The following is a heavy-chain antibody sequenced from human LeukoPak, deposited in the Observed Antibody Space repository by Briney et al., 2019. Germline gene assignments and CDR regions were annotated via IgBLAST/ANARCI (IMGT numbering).Heavy chain of an antibody. CDR3: AREELGSSLGFDP. CDR1: GFTFSSYT. V-gene: IGHV3-30-3*01. J-gene: IGHJ5*02. Sequence: GGSLRLSCAASGFTFSSYTIHWIRQPPGKGLEWVAVISFDGSNKYYADSVKGRFTISRDNSKNTLYLQMNSLRAEDTAVYYCAREELGSSLGFDPWGQGTLVTVSS. D-gene: IGHD3-16*01. CDR2: ISFDGSNK.